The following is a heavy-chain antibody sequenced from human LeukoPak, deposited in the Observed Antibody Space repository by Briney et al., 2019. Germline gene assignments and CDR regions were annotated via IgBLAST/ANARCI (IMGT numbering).Heavy chain of an antibody. CDR2: ITGSGDST. D-gene: IGHD2-21*02. V-gene: IGHV3-23*01. J-gene: IGHJ4*02. CDR1: GFTFSSYG. Sequence: GGSLRLSCAASGFTFSSYGMSWVRQAPGKGLQWVSAITGSGDSTYHADSVKGRFTISRDNSKNRLYLQMNRLRAEDTAVYYCAKDFVVVPGNVNYFAFWGQGTLVTVSS. CDR3: AKDFVVVPGNVNYFAF.